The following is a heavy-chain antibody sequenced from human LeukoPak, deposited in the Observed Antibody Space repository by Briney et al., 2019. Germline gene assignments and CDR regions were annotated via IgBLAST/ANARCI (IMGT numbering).Heavy chain of an antibody. J-gene: IGHJ6*03. CDR3: ARDIYYGSGNYIYYYYMDV. Sequence: GASVKVSCKASGYTFTGYYMHWVRQAPGHGLEWRGWINPNSGGTNYAQKFQGRVTMTRDTSISTAYMELSRLRSDDTAVYYCARDIYYGSGNYIYYYYMDVWGKGTTVTVSS. CDR2: INPNSGGT. V-gene: IGHV1-2*02. D-gene: IGHD3-10*01. CDR1: GYTFTGYY.